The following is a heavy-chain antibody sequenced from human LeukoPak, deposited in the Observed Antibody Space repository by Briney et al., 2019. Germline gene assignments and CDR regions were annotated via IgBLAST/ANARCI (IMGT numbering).Heavy chain of an antibody. J-gene: IGHJ4*02. Sequence: PSETLSLTCTVSGGSISSYYWSWIRQPAGKGLEWIGRIYTSGSTNYNPSLKSRVTMSVDTSKNQFSLKLSSVTAADTAVYYCASYRGIAVAGTGSYPVKKYYFDYWGQGTLVTVSS. D-gene: IGHD6-19*01. CDR2: IYTSGST. CDR3: ASYRGIAVAGTGSYPVKKYYFDY. V-gene: IGHV4-4*07. CDR1: GGSISSYY.